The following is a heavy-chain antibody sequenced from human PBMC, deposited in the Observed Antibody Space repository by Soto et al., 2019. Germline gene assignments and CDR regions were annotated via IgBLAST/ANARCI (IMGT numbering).Heavy chain of an antibody. D-gene: IGHD3-16*01. CDR2: FVPLFGTT. CDR3: ATHGLGVSSPPYFDN. J-gene: IGHJ4*02. V-gene: IGHV1-69*01. CDR1: GGTFSGYV. Sequence: QLVQSGSEVKKPGSSVKVSCQASGGTFSGYVVTWVRQAPGQGLEWMGEFVPLFGTTNYAQRFSGRITITAEESTSTAYMELRTLRADDTAVYYCATHGLGVSSPPYFDNWGQVTLVTGSS.